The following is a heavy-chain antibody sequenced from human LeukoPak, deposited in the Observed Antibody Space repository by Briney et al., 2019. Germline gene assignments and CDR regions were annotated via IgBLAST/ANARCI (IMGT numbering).Heavy chain of an antibody. CDR3: AAGEWELLGYYFDY. CDR1: GGSISSYY. CDR2: IYYSGST. D-gene: IGHD1-26*01. V-gene: IGHV4-59*01. Sequence: SETLSLTCTVSGGSISSYYWSWIRQPPGKGLEWIGYIYYSGSTNYNPSLKSRVTISVDTSKNQFSLKLSSVTAADTAVYYCAAGEWELLGYYFDYWGQGTLVTVSS. J-gene: IGHJ4*02.